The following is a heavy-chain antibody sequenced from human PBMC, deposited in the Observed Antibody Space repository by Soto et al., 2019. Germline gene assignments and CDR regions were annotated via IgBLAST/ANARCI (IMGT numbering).Heavy chain of an antibody. CDR2: IYQGGNT. Sequence: SETLSLTCTVSGYSISSGSYWGLIRQPPGKGPQWIAVIYQGGNTFYNQSLKSRFTVSVDKSNNQCSLRLRSVTAADTAVYYCAKAHVTVVAGSTFDYWGHGTLVTFSS. CDR1: GYSISSGSY. D-gene: IGHD6-19*01. J-gene: IGHJ4*01. V-gene: IGHV4-38-2*02. CDR3: AKAHVTVVAGSTFDY.